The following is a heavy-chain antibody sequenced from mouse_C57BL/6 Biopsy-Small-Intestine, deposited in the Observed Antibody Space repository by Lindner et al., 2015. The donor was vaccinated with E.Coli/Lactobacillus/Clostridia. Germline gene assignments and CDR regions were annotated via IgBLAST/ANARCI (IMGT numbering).Heavy chain of an antibody. J-gene: IGHJ4*01. D-gene: IGHD3-1*01. CDR3: ARGTRMDY. Sequence: VQLQESGAELARPGASVNLSCKASGYTFTRYGISWVKQRTGQGLEWIGEIFPRSGDTYYNEKFKGKATLTADRSSSTAYMQLSSLTSEDSAVYFCARGTRMDYWGQGTSVTVSS. CDR2: IFPRSGDT. CDR1: GYTFTRYG. V-gene: IGHV1-81*01.